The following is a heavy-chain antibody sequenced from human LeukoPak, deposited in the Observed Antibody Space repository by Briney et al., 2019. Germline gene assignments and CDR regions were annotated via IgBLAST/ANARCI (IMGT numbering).Heavy chain of an antibody. D-gene: IGHD2-2*01. V-gene: IGHV1-2*02. CDR2: INPNSGGT. CDR1: GYTFTGYY. J-gene: IGHJ4*02. Sequence: RASVKVSCKASGYTFTGYYMHWVRQAPGQGLEWMGWINPNSGGTNYAQKFQGRVTMTRDTSISTAYMELSRLRSDDTAVYYCAREPSRGSSFDYWGQGTLVTVSS. CDR3: AREPSRGSSFDY.